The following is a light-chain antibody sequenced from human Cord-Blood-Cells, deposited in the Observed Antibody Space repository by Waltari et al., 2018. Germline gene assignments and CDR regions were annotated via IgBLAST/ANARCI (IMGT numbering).Light chain of an antibody. Sequence: QSALTQPASVSGSPGQSITISCTGTRSDGGSYNLVSWYQQHPGKAPKLMIYEGSKRPSGVSNRFSGSKSGNMASLTISGLQAEDEADYYCCSYAGSSTPWVFGGGTKLTVL. V-gene: IGLV2-23*01. CDR1: RSDGGSYNL. J-gene: IGLJ3*02. CDR2: EGS. CDR3: CSYAGSSTPWV.